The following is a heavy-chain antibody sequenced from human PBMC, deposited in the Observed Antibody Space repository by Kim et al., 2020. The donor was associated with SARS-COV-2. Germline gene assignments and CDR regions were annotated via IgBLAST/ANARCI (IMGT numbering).Heavy chain of an antibody. Sequence: GGSLRLSCAASGFTLGHYAMHWVRQAPGKGLEWVSGIYVDGSRIGYADSVKGRFTISRDNAKNSLYLEMNSLRAEDTGLYYCGKAMQPGGMDFWGQGTTVIVSS. CDR1: GFTLGHYA. CDR3: GKAMQPGGMDF. V-gene: IGHV3-9*01. D-gene: IGHD3-10*01. CDR2: IYVDGSRI. J-gene: IGHJ6*02.